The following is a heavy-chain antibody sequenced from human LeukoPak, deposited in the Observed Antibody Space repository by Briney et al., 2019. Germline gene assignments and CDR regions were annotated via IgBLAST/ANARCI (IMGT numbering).Heavy chain of an antibody. Sequence: SETLSLTCTVSGDSISSYYWSWIRQSPGKGLEWIGYIYYSGTTNYNPSFKSRVIISVHTSKSQFSLKLSSVTAADSALYYCAGHQGCTTTDCSNWFDPWGQGTLVTVSS. J-gene: IGHJ5*02. D-gene: IGHD2-21*02. V-gene: IGHV4-59*01. CDR1: GDSISSYY. CDR2: IYYSGTT. CDR3: AGHQGCTTTDCSNWFDP.